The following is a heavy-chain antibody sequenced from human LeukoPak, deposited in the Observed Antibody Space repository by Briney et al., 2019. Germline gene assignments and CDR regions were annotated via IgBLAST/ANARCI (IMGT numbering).Heavy chain of an antibody. V-gene: IGHV1-69*01. CDR1: GGTFSSYA. D-gene: IGHD3-16*02. Sequence: GSSVKVSCKASGGTFSSYAISWVRQAPGQGLEWMGGIIPIFGTANYAQKFQGRVTITADESTSTAYMELSSLRSEDTAVYYCARDHSRLGELSSPHWFDPWGQGTLVTVSS. CDR3: ARDHSRLGELSSPHWFDP. CDR2: IIPIFGTA. J-gene: IGHJ5*02.